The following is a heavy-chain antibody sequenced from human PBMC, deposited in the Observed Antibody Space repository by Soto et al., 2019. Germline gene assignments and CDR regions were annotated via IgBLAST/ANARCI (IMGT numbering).Heavy chain of an antibody. CDR1: GFTFSSYS. D-gene: IGHD4-17*01. J-gene: IGHJ4*02. V-gene: IGHV3-21*01. Sequence: RGSLRLSCAASGFTFSSYSMNWVRQAPGKGLEWVSSISSSSSYIYYADSVKGRFTISRDNAKNSLYLQMNSLRAEDTAVYYCARDTVTTKYYFDYWGQGTLVTVSS. CDR2: ISSSSSYI. CDR3: ARDTVTTKYYFDY.